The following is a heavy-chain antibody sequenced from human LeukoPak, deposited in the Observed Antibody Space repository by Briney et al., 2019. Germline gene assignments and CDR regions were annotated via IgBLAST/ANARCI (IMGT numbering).Heavy chain of an antibody. V-gene: IGHV1-18*01. CDR1: GYSFSRYG. D-gene: IGHD3-22*01. CDR2: ISTYNGNT. CDR3: ARVLDYYDSSGSGWFDP. J-gene: IGHJ5*02. Sequence: ASVKVSCKASGYSFSRYGISWVRQAPGQGLEWMGWISTYNGNTNYAQKFQGRVTMTTDTSTNTAYMELRSLRSDDTAVYYCARVLDYYDSSGSGWFDPWGQGTLVTVSS.